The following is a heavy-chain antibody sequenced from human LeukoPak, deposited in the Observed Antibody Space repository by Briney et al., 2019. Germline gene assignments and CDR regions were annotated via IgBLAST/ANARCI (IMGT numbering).Heavy chain of an antibody. CDR3: ARGKPAVVRFTEFDY. D-gene: IGHD4-23*01. V-gene: IGHV3-21*01. Sequence: PGGSLRLSCAVSGFTFSTYTMNWVRQAPGKGLEWVSSISSSSSYIYYADSVKGRFTISRDNAKNSLYLQMNSLRAEDTAVYYCARGKPAVVRFTEFDYWGQGTLVTVSS. CDR1: GFTFSTYT. J-gene: IGHJ4*02. CDR2: ISSSSSYI.